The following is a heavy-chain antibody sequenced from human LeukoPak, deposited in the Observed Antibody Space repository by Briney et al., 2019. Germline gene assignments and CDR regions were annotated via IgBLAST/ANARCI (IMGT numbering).Heavy chain of an antibody. CDR1: GGSISSYY. D-gene: IGHD6-19*01. Sequence: SETLSLTCTVSGGSISSYYGSCIRQPPGKGLEWIGYIYYSGNTNYNPSLKSRVTISVDTSKNQFSLKLISVTPADTAVYYCAASSGWYSPYYYGMDVWGQGTTVTVSS. V-gene: IGHV4-59*01. CDR2: IYYSGNT. J-gene: IGHJ6*02. CDR3: AASSGWYSPYYYGMDV.